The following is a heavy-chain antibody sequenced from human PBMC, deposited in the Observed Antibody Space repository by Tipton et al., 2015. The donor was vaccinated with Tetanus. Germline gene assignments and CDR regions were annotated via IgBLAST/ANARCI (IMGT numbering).Heavy chain of an antibody. CDR3: ARGQWLVQGGYDAFDI. CDR1: GGTLSSYA. CDR2: IIPIFGTT. Sequence: QVQLVQSGAEVKKPGSSVKVSCKASGGTLSSYAISWVRQAPGQGLAWMGGIIPIFGTTNYAQKFQGRVTITADKSTSTAYMELSSLRSEDTAVYYCARGQWLVQGGYDAFDIWGQGTMVTVSS. J-gene: IGHJ3*02. D-gene: IGHD6-19*01. V-gene: IGHV1-69*14.